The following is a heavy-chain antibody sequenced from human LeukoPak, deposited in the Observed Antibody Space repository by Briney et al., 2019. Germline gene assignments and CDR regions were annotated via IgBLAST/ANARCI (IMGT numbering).Heavy chain of an antibody. Sequence: RGSLRLSCAASGFTFSNYWMSWVRQAPGKGLEWVANISQDGSTKYYVDSVKGRFTISRDNAKNSLYLQMNSLRAEDTAVYYCAQLFYYYYYMDVCGNGTTVTVSS. CDR1: GFTFSNYW. CDR3: AQLFYYYYYMDV. CDR2: ISQDGSTK. J-gene: IGHJ6*03. V-gene: IGHV3-7*01. D-gene: IGHD1-1*01.